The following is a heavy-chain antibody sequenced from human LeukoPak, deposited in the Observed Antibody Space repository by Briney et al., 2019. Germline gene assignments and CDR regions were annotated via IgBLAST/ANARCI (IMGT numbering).Heavy chain of an antibody. CDR3: ANLYPHMDV. D-gene: IGHD3-16*02. J-gene: IGHJ6*03. Sequence: GGSVRLSCVASGFSLSNYGIHWVRQAPGKGLEWVAFVVYDGGNKFYADSVKGRFTVSRDNAKNTQYLELNSLRAEDTAIYYCANLYPHMDVWGKGTTVTVSS. CDR1: GFSLSNYG. CDR2: VVYDGGNK. V-gene: IGHV3-30*02.